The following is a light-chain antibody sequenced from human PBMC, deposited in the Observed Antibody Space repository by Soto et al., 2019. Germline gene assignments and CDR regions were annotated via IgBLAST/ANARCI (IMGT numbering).Light chain of an antibody. J-gene: IGKJ4*01. Sequence: EIVLTQSPCTLSLSPGERASLSCRASQSVRSNFLAWYQHKPGQAPRLLIYGASSRATGIPDRFSGSGSGTDFSLTISSLEPEDFAVYYCQQYCSSVTFGGGTKVEIK. CDR1: QSVRSNF. CDR3: QQYCSSVT. V-gene: IGKV3-20*01. CDR2: GAS.